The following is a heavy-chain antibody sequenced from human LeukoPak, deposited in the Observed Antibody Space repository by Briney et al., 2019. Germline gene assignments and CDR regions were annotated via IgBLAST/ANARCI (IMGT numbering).Heavy chain of an antibody. D-gene: IGHD3-16*01. CDR2: IIQDGSEK. J-gene: IGHJ5*02. V-gene: IGHV3-7*01. CDR3: ATDSFSFGDLNPGP. CDR1: GFTFSSYW. Sequence: PGGSLRLSCAASGFTFSSYWMSWVREAPGKGLEWGAKIIQDGSEKYYVDSVRGRFTISRDNAKSSLYLQMTNLRAEDTAVYYCATDSFSFGDLNPGPWGQGTLVTVPS.